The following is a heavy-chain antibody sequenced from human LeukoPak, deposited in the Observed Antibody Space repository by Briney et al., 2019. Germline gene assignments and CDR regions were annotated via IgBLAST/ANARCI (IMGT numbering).Heavy chain of an antibody. CDR1: GFTFSSYY. CDR2: ISGRSSYI. D-gene: IGHD3-22*01. CDR3: ARGSAPHYYDSSGYYG. J-gene: IGHJ4*02. V-gene: IGHV3-21*01. Sequence: GGSLRLSCAASGFTFSSYYMHWVRHAPGKGLEWVSSISGRSSYIYYADSVKGRFTISRDNAKNSLYLQMNSLRVEDTAVYYCARGSAPHYYDSSGYYGGGQGTLVTVSS.